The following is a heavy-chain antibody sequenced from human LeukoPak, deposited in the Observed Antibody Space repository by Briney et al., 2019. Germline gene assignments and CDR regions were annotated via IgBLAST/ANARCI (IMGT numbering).Heavy chain of an antibody. D-gene: IGHD3-10*01. J-gene: IGHJ4*02. Sequence: GGSLRLSCAAPGFTFSSYGMHWVRQAPGKGLEWVAFIRYDGSNKYYADSVKGRFTISRDNSKNTLYLQMNSLRAEDTAVYYCAKDDGSGSYYYFDYWGQGTLVTVSS. CDR2: IRYDGSNK. V-gene: IGHV3-30*02. CDR3: AKDDGSGSYYYFDY. CDR1: GFTFSSYG.